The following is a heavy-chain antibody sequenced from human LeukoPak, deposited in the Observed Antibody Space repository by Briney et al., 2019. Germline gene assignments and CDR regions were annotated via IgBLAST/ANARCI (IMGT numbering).Heavy chain of an antibody. Sequence: GGSLRLSCAASGFTFSSYGMHWVRQAPGKGLEWVALISYDGSNKYYADSVKGRFTISRDNSKNTLYLQMNSLRPEDTAVYYCARDRVPRDYDILTGYYNRNAFDIWGQGTMVTVSS. J-gene: IGHJ3*02. CDR3: ARDRVPRDYDILTGYYNRNAFDI. V-gene: IGHV3-30*19. CDR1: GFTFSSYG. CDR2: ISYDGSNK. D-gene: IGHD3-9*01.